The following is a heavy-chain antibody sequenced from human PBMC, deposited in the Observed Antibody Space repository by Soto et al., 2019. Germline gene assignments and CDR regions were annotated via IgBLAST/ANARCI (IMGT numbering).Heavy chain of an antibody. CDR3: NTDGEPELGINTPDAFDI. D-gene: IGHD7-27*01. CDR2: ISYDGSNK. V-gene: IGHV3-30-3*01. J-gene: IGHJ3*02. Sequence: GGSLRLSCAASGFTFSSYAMHWVRQAPGKGLEWVAVISYDGSNKYYADSVKGRFTISRDNSKNTQYLQMNSLKTEDTAVYYCNTDGEPELGINTPDAFDIWGQGTMVTVSS. CDR1: GFTFSSYA.